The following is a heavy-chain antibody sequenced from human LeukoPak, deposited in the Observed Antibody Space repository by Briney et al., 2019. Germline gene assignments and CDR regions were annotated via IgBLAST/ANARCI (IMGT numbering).Heavy chain of an antibody. J-gene: IGHJ5*02. D-gene: IGHD1-7*01. CDR2: FDPEDGET. CDR3: ATGRDNWNYGGEWFDP. Sequence: GASVKVSCKVSGHTLTELSMHWVRQAPGKGLEWMGGFDPEDGETIYAQKFQGRVTMTEDTSTDTAYMELSSLRSEDTAVYYCATGRDNWNYGGEWFDPWGQGTLVTVSS. V-gene: IGHV1-24*01. CDR1: GHTLTELS.